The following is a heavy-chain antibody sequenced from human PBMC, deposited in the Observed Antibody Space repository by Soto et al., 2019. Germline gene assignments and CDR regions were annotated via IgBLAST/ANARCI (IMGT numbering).Heavy chain of an antibody. Sequence: GSLRLSCGASGFTFSSYWMHWVRQAPGKGLVWVSRINSDGSSTFYADSVKGRFTISRDNAKNTLFLQMNSLRAEDAAVYYCASSLGGYNWFDPWGQGTLVTVSS. CDR1: GFTFSSYW. CDR3: ASSLGGYNWFDP. V-gene: IGHV3-74*01. J-gene: IGHJ5*02. CDR2: INSDGSST. D-gene: IGHD3-16*01.